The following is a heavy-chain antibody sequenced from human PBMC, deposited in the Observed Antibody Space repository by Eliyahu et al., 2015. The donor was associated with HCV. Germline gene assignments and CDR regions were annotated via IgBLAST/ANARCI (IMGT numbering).Heavy chain of an antibody. CDR2: ISGSGGST. Sequence: SXAXXWXRQAPGKGXEWVSAISGSGGSTYYADSVKGRFTISRDNSKNTLYLQMNSLRAEDTAVYYCAKDLRYGYSGYDFFDYWGQGTLVTVSS. CDR3: AKDLRYGYSGYDFFDY. V-gene: IGHV3-23*01. D-gene: IGHD5-12*01. J-gene: IGHJ4*02. CDR1: SXA.